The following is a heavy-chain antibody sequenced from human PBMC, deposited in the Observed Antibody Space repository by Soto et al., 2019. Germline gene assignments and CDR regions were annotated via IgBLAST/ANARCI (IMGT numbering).Heavy chain of an antibody. D-gene: IGHD5-18*01. V-gene: IGHV3-30*18. CDR2: ISYDGSNK. J-gene: IGHJ4*02. CDR1: GFTFSSYG. CDR3: AKDGIKLWYQQGFDY. Sequence: GGSLRLSCAASGFTFSSYGMHWVRLAPGKGLEWVAVISYDGSNKYYADSVKGRFTISRDNSKNTLYLQMNSLRAEDTAVYYCAKDGIKLWYQQGFDYWGQGTLVTVSS.